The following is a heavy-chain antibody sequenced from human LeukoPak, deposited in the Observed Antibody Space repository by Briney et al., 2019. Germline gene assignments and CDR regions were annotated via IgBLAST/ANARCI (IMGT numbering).Heavy chain of an antibody. J-gene: IGHJ4*02. V-gene: IGHV4-59*01. Sequence: PSETLSLTCTVSGASISKYYWSWIRQSPGKGLEWIGFIHPSENTKYKSSLKSRLTLSVDTSKSQFSLRLNSVTAADTAVYYCARLRNYYGSGSCLDYWGQGTVVTVSS. CDR3: ARLRNYYGSGSCLDY. CDR2: IHPSENT. CDR1: GASISKYY. D-gene: IGHD3-10*01.